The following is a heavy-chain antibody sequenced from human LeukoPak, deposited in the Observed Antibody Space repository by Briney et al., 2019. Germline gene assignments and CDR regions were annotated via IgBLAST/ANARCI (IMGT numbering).Heavy chain of an antibody. D-gene: IGHD1-14*01. CDR3: FTGSEFYYDS. Sequence: GGSLRFSCVASGFPFSRNAMHWVRQAPGKGLEWVAVTSPDGSEQYYADSVKGRFTISRDNSKNTVFLQMNSLTTEDTALYSCFTGSEFYYDSWGQGTLVTVSS. CDR1: GFPFSRNA. CDR2: TSPDGSEQ. J-gene: IGHJ4*02. V-gene: IGHV3-30*01.